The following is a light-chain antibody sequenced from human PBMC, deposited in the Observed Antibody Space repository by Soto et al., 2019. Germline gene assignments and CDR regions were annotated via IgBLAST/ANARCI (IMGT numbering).Light chain of an antibody. V-gene: IGKV3-15*01. J-gene: IGKJ1*01. CDR1: QSVSSN. Sequence: EIVITQSPATLSVSPGERATLSCRASQSVSSNLAWYQQKPGQAPRLLIYGASTRATGIPGRFNDSGSGTEFTLTISSLQSEDFAVHYCQQYNDWTFGQGTKVDIK. CDR3: QQYNDWT. CDR2: GAS.